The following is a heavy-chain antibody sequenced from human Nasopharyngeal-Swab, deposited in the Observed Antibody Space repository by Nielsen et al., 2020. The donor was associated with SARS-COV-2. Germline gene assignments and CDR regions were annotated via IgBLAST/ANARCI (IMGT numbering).Heavy chain of an antibody. CDR1: GYSFTSYW. D-gene: IGHD3-10*01. V-gene: IGHV5-51*01. Sequence: GGSLRLSCKGSGYSFTSYWIGWARQMPGKGLEWMGIIYPGDSDTRYSPSFQGQVTISADKSISTAYLQWSSLKASDTAMYYCARQMDYYGSGSPPGYWGQGTLVTVSS. CDR2: IYPGDSDT. CDR3: ARQMDYYGSGSPPGY. J-gene: IGHJ4*02.